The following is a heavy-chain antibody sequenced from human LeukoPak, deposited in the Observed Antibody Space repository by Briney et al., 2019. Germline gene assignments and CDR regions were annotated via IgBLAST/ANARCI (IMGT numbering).Heavy chain of an antibody. CDR2: ISYYGSNK. CDR1: GFTFSSYA. D-gene: IGHD3-10*01. V-gene: IGHV3-30-3*01. CDR3: ARDRGGHRGYYFDY. Sequence: GGSLRLSCAASGFTFSSYAMHWVRQAPGKGLEWVAVISYYGSNKYYADSVKGRFTISRDNSKNTLYLQMNSLRAEDTAVYYCARDRGGHRGYYFDYWGQGTLVTVSS. J-gene: IGHJ4*02.